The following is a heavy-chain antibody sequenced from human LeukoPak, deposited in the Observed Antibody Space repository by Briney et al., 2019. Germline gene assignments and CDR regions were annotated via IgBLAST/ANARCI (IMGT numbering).Heavy chain of an antibody. V-gene: IGHV1-18*01. CDR1: RYTFTSYG. Sequence: ASVKVSFKASRYTFTSYGISWVRQPPGQGLEWVEWISAYNGNTNYAQKLQGRVTMTTDTSTSTAYMELRSLRSDDTAVYYCARDYYDSSGYYPLGYWGQGTLVTVSS. CDR3: ARDYYDSSGYYPLGY. CDR2: ISAYNGNT. D-gene: IGHD3-22*01. J-gene: IGHJ4*02.